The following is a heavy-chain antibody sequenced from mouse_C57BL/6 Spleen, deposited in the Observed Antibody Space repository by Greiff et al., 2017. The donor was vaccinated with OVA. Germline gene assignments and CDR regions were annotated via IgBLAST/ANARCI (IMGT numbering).Heavy chain of an antibody. CDR1: GYTFTSYW. CDR2: IDPSDSET. D-gene: IGHD2-10*01. CDR3: ARDGLLYYFDY. J-gene: IGHJ2*01. Sequence: QVQLQQPGAELVRPGSSVKLSCKASGYTFTSYWMHWVKQRPIQGLEWIGNIDPSDSETHYNQKFKDKATLTVDKSSSTAYMQLSSLTSEDAAVYYCARDGLLYYFDYWGQGTTLTVSS. V-gene: IGHV1-52*01.